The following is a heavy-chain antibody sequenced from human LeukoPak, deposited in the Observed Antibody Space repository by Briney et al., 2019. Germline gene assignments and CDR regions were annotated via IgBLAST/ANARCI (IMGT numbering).Heavy chain of an antibody. CDR3: ARVFWAGDPTGATFDC. CDR2: IYRTGRT. V-gene: IGHV4-38-2*01. Sequence: KASETLSLTCAVSGSSISSGYYWGWIRQPPGKGLERIGSIYRTGRTYYNLSLKSRVTMSVDTSKNQFSLKLSSVTAADTAVYYCARVFWAGDPTGATFDCWGQGTLVTVSS. CDR1: GSSISSGYY. D-gene: IGHD7-27*01. J-gene: IGHJ4*02.